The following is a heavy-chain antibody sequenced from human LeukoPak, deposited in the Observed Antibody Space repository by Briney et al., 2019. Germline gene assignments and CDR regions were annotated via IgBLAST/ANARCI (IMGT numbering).Heavy chain of an antibody. Sequence: ASVKVSCKASGYTFTGYYMHWVRQAPGQGLEWMGWINPNSGGTNYAQKFQGRVTMTRDTSISTAYMELSRLRSDDTAVYYCAREEYYYDSSGYYGGHNWFDPWGQGTLVTVSS. J-gene: IGHJ5*02. D-gene: IGHD3-22*01. CDR2: INPNSGGT. V-gene: IGHV1-2*02. CDR1: GYTFTGYY. CDR3: AREEYYYDSSGYYGGHNWFDP.